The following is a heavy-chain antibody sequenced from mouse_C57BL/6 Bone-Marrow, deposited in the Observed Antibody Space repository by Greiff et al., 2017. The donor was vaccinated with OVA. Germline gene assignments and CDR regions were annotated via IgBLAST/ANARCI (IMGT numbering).Heavy chain of an antibody. J-gene: IGHJ3*01. V-gene: IGHV2-9-1*01. CDR2: IWTGGGT. CDR3: AREADGYYFAWFAY. D-gene: IGHD2-3*01. CDR1: GFSLTSYA. Sequence: VQLVESGPGLVAPSQSLSITCTVSGFSLTSYAISWVRQPPGQGLEWLGVIWTGGGTNYNSALKSRLSISKDNSKSQVFLKMNSLQTDDTARYYCAREADGYYFAWFAYWGQGTLVTVSA.